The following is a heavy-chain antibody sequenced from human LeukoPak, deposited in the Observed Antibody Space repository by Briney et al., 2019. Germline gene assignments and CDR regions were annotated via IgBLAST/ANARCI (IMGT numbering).Heavy chain of an antibody. CDR3: ARHIGGAFSSSWYR. CDR1: GYSISSGYY. D-gene: IGHD6-13*01. CDR2: IYHNRST. Sequence: PSETLSLTCAVSGYSISSGYYWGWIRQPPGKGLEWIGSIYHNRSTYYNPSLKSRVTISVDTSKNQFSLKLSSVTAADTAVYYCARHIGGAFSSSWYRWGQGTLVTVSS. V-gene: IGHV4-38-2*01. J-gene: IGHJ5*02.